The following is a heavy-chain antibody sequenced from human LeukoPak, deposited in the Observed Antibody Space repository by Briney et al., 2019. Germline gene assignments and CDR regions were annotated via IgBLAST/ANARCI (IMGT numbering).Heavy chain of an antibody. D-gene: IGHD2-2*01. CDR2: FHAAGDT. CDR1: GFTFSNYD. J-gene: IGHJ6*02. CDR3: ARGSCRSRRCYERLNGLDV. V-gene: IGHV3-13*01. Sequence: PGGSLRLSCATSGFTFSNYDMHCVSQATGKGLELVSSFHAAGDTHYSGSVKGRFATYRENAKNSFYLQMNNLRAGDTAVYYCARGSCRSRRCYERLNGLDVWGQGTPVTVSS.